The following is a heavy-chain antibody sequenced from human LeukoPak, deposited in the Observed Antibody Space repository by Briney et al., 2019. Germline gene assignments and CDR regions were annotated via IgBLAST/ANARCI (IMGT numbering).Heavy chain of an antibody. Sequence: PSETLSLTCAVSGGFISSGGYSWSWIRQPPGKGLEWIGYIYHSGSTYYNPSLKSRVTISVDRPKNQFSLKLSSVTAGDTAVYYCARDEGGGYFDLWGRGTLVTVSS. CDR3: ARDEGGGYFDL. CDR1: GGFISSGGYS. J-gene: IGHJ2*01. CDR2: IYHSGST. D-gene: IGHD4-23*01. V-gene: IGHV4-30-2*01.